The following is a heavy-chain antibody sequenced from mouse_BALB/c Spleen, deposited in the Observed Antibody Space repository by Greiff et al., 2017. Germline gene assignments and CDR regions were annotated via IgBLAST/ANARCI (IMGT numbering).Heavy chain of an antibody. Sequence: EVQLQQSGAELVKPGASVKLSCTASGFNIKDTYMHWVKQRPEQGLEWIGRIDPANGNTKYDPKFQGKATITADTSSNTAYLQLSSLTSEDTAVYYCFDGNCDYWGQGTTLTVSA. D-gene: IGHD2-3*01. J-gene: IGHJ2*01. CDR1: GFNIKDTY. CDR3: FDGNCDY. V-gene: IGHV14-3*02. CDR2: IDPANGNT.